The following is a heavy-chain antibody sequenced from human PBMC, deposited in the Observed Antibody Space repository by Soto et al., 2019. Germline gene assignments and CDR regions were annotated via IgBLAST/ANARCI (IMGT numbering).Heavy chain of an antibody. Sequence: QVQLQESGPGLVKPSQTLSLTCTVSGGSINSGDYYWTWIRQPPGKGLEWIGYIYYSGSTYYNPSLQGPLTISVATSKNQFSLKLSSVTAADTAVYYCARGWGWFDPWGQGTLVTVSS. V-gene: IGHV4-30-4*01. CDR3: ARGWGWFDP. J-gene: IGHJ5*02. D-gene: IGHD3-16*01. CDR2: IYYSGST. CDR1: GGSINSGDYY.